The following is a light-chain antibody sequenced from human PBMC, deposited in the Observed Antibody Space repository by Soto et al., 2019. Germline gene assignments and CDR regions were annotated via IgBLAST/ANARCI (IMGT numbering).Light chain of an antibody. CDR3: SSYTSSSTLV. CDR1: SSDVGGYNY. CDR2: EVS. J-gene: IGLJ2*01. Sequence: QSALTHPASVSGSPGQSITISCTGTSSDVGGYNYVSWYQQHPGKAPKLKIYEVSNRPSGVSNRFSGSKSGNTASLTISGLQAEDEADYYCSSYTSSSTLVFGGGTKVTVL. V-gene: IGLV2-14*01.